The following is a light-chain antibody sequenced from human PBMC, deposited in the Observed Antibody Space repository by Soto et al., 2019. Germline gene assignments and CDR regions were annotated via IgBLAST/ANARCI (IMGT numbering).Light chain of an antibody. J-gene: IGLJ1*01. V-gene: IGLV2-14*01. CDR3: SSYASSTAYV. CDR1: SSDVGGYNY. CDR2: EVS. Sequence: QSALTQPASVSGSPGQSITISCTGTSSDVGGYNYVSWYQLHPGKAPKLMVYEVSYRPSGVSSRCSGSNSANTASLTISGLQAEDEADYYCSSYASSTAYVFGTGTKLTVL.